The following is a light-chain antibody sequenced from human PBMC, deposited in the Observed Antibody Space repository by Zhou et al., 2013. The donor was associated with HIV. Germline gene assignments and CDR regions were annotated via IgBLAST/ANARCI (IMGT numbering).Light chain of an antibody. J-gene: IGKJ1*01. V-gene: IGKV1-12*01. CDR3: HQFDSFPWS. CDR2: KAS. CDR1: QGINRW. Sequence: DIQMTQSPSSVSASVGDRVTITCRASQGINRWLAWYQQKPGKVPKLLIYKASSLESGVPSRFSGSGFGTEFTLTISNLQPGDFATYYCHQFDSFPWSFGQGTKVEIK.